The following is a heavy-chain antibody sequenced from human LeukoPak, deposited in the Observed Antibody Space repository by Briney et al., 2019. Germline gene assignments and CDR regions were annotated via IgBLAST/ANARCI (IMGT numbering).Heavy chain of an antibody. V-gene: IGHV3-53*05. D-gene: IGHD6-19*01. Sequence: PGGSLRLSCAASGFTVSNNYMNWVRQAPGKGLEWVSLIYSGGSTYYADSVKGRFSISRDSSKNTLYLQMNSLRAEDTAVYYCAKAGDSSGWYDPSYYYYGMDVWGQGTTVTVSS. J-gene: IGHJ6*02. CDR2: IYSGGST. CDR1: GFTVSNNY. CDR3: AKAGDSSGWYDPSYYYYGMDV.